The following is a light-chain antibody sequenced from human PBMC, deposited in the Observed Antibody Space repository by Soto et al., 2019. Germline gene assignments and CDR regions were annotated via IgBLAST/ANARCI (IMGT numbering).Light chain of an antibody. Sequence: QSALTQPASLSGSPVQSITISCTGTSRDVGGYKYVSWYQHHPGEAPKLIIYEVSNRPSGVSNLFSGSKSGNTASLTISGLQAEDESHYYCSSKSSGSTPMLFGGGTKLTVL. V-gene: IGLV2-14*01. CDR3: SSKSSGSTPML. CDR1: SRDVGGYKY. J-gene: IGLJ2*01. CDR2: EVS.